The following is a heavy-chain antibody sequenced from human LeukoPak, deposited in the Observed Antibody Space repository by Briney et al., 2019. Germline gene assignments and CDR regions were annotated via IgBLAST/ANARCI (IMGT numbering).Heavy chain of an antibody. Sequence: SVKVSCKASGGTFSSYAISGVRQAPGQGLEWMGGIIPIFGTANYAQKFQGRVTITADESTSTAYMELSSLRSEDTAVYYCARVPLAAAYLDYWGQGTLVTVSS. CDR2: IIPIFGTA. J-gene: IGHJ4*02. CDR1: GGTFSSYA. CDR3: ARVPLAAAYLDY. D-gene: IGHD6-13*01. V-gene: IGHV1-69*13.